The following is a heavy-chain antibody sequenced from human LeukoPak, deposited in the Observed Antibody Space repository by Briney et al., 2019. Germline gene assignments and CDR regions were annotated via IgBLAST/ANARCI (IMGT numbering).Heavy chain of an antibody. D-gene: IGHD6-13*01. Sequence: GASVKVSCKASGYTFTSYDINWVRQATGQGLEWMGWMNPNSGNTGYAQKFQGRVTMTRNTSISTAYMELSSLRSEDTAVYYRATGLSKYSSSWYGHYYYYGMDVWGQGTTVTVSS. V-gene: IGHV1-8*01. CDR3: ATGLSKYSSSWYGHYYYYGMDV. CDR2: MNPNSGNT. CDR1: GYTFTSYD. J-gene: IGHJ6*02.